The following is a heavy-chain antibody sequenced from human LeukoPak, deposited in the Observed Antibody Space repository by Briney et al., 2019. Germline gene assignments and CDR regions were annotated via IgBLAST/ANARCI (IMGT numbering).Heavy chain of an antibody. D-gene: IGHD6-13*01. V-gene: IGHV3-13*01. CDR1: GFTFSSYD. CDR3: ARGNSRIAAAGTDFQH. J-gene: IGHJ1*01. Sequence: PGGSLRLSCAASGFTFSSYDMHWVRQATGKGLEWVSATGTAGDTYYPGSVKGRFTISRENAKNSLYLQMNSLRAGDTAVYYCARGNSRIAAAGTDFQHWGQGTLVTVSS. CDR2: TGTAGDT.